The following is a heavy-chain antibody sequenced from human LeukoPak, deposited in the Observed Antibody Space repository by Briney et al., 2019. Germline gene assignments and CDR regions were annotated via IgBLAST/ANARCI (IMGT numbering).Heavy chain of an antibody. CDR2: MHSSGST. Sequence: SETLSLTCTVSGPSISSTIYYWGWIRQPPGKGLEWIGSMHSSGSTYYNPSLKSRVTISIDTSKNQFSLKLSSVTAADTAVYYCARLMDGAFDIWGQGTMVTVSS. J-gene: IGHJ3*02. CDR1: GPSISSTIYY. D-gene: IGHD2-2*03. V-gene: IGHV4-39*07. CDR3: ARLMDGAFDI.